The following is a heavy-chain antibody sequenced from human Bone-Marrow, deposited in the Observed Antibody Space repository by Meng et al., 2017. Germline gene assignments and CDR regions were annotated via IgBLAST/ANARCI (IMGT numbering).Heavy chain of an antibody. Sequence: GESLKISCAASGFTFSSYAMHWVRQAPGKGLEWVAVISYDGSNKYYADSVKGRFTISRDNSKNTLYLQMNRLRAEDTAVYYCARASPVTMVRGVMFPHYSYYGMDVWGQGTTVTVSS. CDR1: GFTFSSYA. CDR3: ARASPVTMVRGVMFPHYSYYGMDV. CDR2: ISYDGSNK. D-gene: IGHD3-10*01. V-gene: IGHV3-30*04. J-gene: IGHJ6*02.